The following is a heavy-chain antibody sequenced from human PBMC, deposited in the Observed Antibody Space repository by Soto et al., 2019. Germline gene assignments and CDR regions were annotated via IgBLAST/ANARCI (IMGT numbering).Heavy chain of an antibody. J-gene: IGHJ6*02. CDR1: GYTFTGYY. CDR2: INPNSGGT. Sequence: ASVKVSCKASGYTFTGYYMHWVRQAPGQGLEWMGWINPNSGGTNYAQKFQGWVTMTRDTSISTAYMELSRLRSDDTAVYYCARVLHSSSWYFSEDYGMDVWGQGTTVTVSS. D-gene: IGHD6-13*01. CDR3: ARVLHSSSWYFSEDYGMDV. V-gene: IGHV1-2*04.